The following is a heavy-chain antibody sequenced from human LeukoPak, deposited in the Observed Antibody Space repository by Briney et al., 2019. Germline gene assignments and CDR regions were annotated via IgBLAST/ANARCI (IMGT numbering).Heavy chain of an antibody. V-gene: IGHV1-46*01. D-gene: IGHD6-19*01. CDR2: INPSGGST. J-gene: IGHJ3*02. CDR1: GYTFTSYY. Sequence: ASVKVSCKASGYTFTSYYIHWVRQAPGEGLEWMGIINPSGGSTSYAQKFQGRVTMTRDMSTSTVYMELSSLRSEDTAVYYCARDMGSSGWPTYAFDIWGQGTMVTVSS. CDR3: ARDMGSSGWPTYAFDI.